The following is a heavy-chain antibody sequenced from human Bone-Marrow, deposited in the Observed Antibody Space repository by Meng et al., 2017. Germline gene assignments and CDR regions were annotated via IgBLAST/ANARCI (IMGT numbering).Heavy chain of an antibody. CDR1: GFTFSTNY. CDR2: IYRGGST. CDR3: VRTIYGDGGY. J-gene: IGHJ4*02. Sequence: EVQLVESGGGLVQPGGSLRLSCAASGFTFSTNYMSWVRQAPGKGLEWVSVIYRGGSTYYADSVKGRFTISRDSSKNTLYLQMNSLRGEDTAVYYCVRTIYGDGGYWGQGTLVTVSS. V-gene: IGHV3-66*02. D-gene: IGHD4-17*01.